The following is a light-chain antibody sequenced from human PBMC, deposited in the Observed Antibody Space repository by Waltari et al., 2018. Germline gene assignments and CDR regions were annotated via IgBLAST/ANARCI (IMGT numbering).Light chain of an antibody. CDR1: QNINIF. Sequence: DIQMTQSPSPLSASVGDRVTITCRASQNINIFLSWYQKRPGRAPRLLIYAASSLHSGVPSRFSGSGSGTDFTLTIASLQPEDFATYYCQQSDTFFALTFGGGTKVEI. V-gene: IGKV1-39*01. CDR2: AAS. CDR3: QQSDTFFALT. J-gene: IGKJ4*01.